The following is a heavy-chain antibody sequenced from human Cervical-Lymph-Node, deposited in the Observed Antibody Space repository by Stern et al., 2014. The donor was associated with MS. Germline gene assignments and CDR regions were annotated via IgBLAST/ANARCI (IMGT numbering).Heavy chain of an antibody. CDR3: ARSPPYYEFWNDYYYFDY. Sequence: QVTSRESGPALVKPTQTLTLTCTFSGFSLSTSGMRVSWIRQPPGKALEWLARIDWDDDKFYSTSLKTRLTISKDTSKNQVVLTMTNMDPVDTATYYCARSPPYYEFWNDYYYFDYWGQGTLVAVSS. V-gene: IGHV2-70*04. D-gene: IGHD3-3*01. J-gene: IGHJ4*02. CDR2: IDWDDDK. CDR1: GFSLSTSGMR.